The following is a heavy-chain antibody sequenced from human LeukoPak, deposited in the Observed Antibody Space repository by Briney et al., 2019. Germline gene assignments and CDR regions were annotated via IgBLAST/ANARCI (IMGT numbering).Heavy chain of an antibody. CDR2: IYTSGST. Sequence: PETLSLTCTVSGGSISIYYWSWIRQPAGKGLEWIGRIYTSGSTNYNPSLKSRVTMSVDTSKNQSSLKPSSVTAADTAVYYCARVGNYYDSSGYYYFDYWGQGTLVTVSS. V-gene: IGHV4-4*07. CDR1: GGSISIYY. D-gene: IGHD3-22*01. J-gene: IGHJ4*02. CDR3: ARVGNYYDSSGYYYFDY.